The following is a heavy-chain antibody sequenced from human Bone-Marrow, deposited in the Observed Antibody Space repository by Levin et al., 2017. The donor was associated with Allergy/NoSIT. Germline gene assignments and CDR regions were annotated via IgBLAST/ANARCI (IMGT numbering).Heavy chain of an antibody. CDR1: GGSFSGYY. CDR3: ARAGSHVVVVAATLPPPYYFDY. V-gene: IGHV4-34*01. Sequence: SETLSLTCAVYGGSFSGYYWSWIRQPPGKGLEWIGEINHSGSTNYNPSLKSRVTISVDTSKNQFSLKLSSVTAADTAVYYCARAGSHVVVVAATLPPPYYFDYWGQGTLVTVSS. CDR2: INHSGST. J-gene: IGHJ4*02. D-gene: IGHD2-15*01.